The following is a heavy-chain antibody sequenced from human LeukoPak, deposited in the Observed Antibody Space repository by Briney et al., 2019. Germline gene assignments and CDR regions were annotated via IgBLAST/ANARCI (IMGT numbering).Heavy chain of an antibody. CDR3: ARAVGYCSGGSCRIDY. V-gene: IGHV4-59*01. CDR1: GGSISSYY. CDR2: IYYSGST. Sequence: PSETLSLTCTVSGGSISSYYWGWIRQPPGKGLEWIGYIYYSGSTNYNPSLKSRVTISVDTSKNQFSLKLSSVTAADTAVYYCARAVGYCSGGSCRIDYWGQGTLVTVSS. D-gene: IGHD2-15*01. J-gene: IGHJ4*02.